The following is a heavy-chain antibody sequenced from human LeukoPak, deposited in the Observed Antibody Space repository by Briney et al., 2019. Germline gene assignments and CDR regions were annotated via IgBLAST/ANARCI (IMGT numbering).Heavy chain of an antibody. Sequence: ASVKVSCKASGYTFTIYSISWVRQAPGHRLEWMGWISTNNVNTNYAQKLQGRVTMTTDTSTRTAYMELRSLRSDDTAVYYCARDIVSGYDYAGDYWGQGTLVTVSS. D-gene: IGHD5-12*01. CDR3: ARDIVSGYDYAGDY. J-gene: IGHJ4*02. V-gene: IGHV1-18*01. CDR1: GYTFTIYS. CDR2: ISTNNVNT.